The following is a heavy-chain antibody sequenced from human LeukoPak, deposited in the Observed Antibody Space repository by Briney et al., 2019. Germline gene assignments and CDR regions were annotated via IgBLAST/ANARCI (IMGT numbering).Heavy chain of an antibody. V-gene: IGHV4-34*01. J-gene: IGHJ5*02. CDR3: ARERNYYDSSGYYSWFDP. CDR1: GGSFSGYY. D-gene: IGHD3-22*01. CDR2: INHSGST. Sequence: SETLSLTCAVYGGSFSGYYWSWIRQPPGKGLEWIGEINHSGSTNYNPSLKSRVTISVDTSKNQFSLKLSSVTAADTAVYYCARERNYYDSSGYYSWFDPWGQGTLVTVSS.